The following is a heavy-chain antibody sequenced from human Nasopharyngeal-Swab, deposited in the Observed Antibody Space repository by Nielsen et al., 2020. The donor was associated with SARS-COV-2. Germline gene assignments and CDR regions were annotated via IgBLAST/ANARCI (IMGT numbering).Heavy chain of an antibody. D-gene: IGHD3-16*01. CDR1: GDSVSGNSAT. V-gene: IGHV6-1*01. CDR2: TYYRSKWFN. J-gene: IGHJ5*02. CDR3: TRDAGGYNWFDP. Sequence: SQSLSLTCAISGDSVSGNSATWSWIRQSPSRGLEWPGRTYYRSKWFNDYAVSVKSRITINPDTSKNQFSLQLNSVTPEDTAVYYCTRDAGGYNWFDPWGQGTLVTVSS.